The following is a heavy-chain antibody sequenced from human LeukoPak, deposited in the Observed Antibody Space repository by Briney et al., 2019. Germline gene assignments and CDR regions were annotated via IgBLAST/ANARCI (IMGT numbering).Heavy chain of an antibody. D-gene: IGHD2-8*02. V-gene: IGHV3-23*01. CDR2: ISGSGDRT. Sequence: GGSLRLSCAASGFTFNTYDMIWVRRAPGKGLEGVSTISGSGDRTYYADSVKGRITISRDNSKNTLYLQMNSLRAEDTAVYYCAKDSGAILGDYWGQGTLVTVSS. J-gene: IGHJ4*02. CDR1: GFTFNTYD. CDR3: AKDSGAILGDY.